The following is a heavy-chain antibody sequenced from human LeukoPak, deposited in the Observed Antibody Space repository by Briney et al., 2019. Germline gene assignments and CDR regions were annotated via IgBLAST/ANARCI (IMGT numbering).Heavy chain of an antibody. D-gene: IGHD2-21*01. CDR1: GFTFSSYS. V-gene: IGHV3-23*01. Sequence: GGSLRLSCAASGFTFSSYSMNWVRQAPGKGLEWVSATSSSDAGTYYADSVRGRFTISRDNSKNTLYLQMNSLRVEDAAVYYCARAPVTSCRGAYCYPFDYWGQGTLVTVSS. J-gene: IGHJ4*02. CDR2: TSSSDAGT. CDR3: ARAPVTSCRGAYCYPFDY.